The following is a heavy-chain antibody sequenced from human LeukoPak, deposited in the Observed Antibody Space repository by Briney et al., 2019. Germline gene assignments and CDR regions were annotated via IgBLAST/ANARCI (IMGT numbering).Heavy chain of an antibody. D-gene: IGHD4-17*01. Sequence: GGSLRLSCAASGFIFSSDDMHWVRQAPGKGLEWVAVISYDGSNKYYADSVKGRFTISRDNSKNTLYLQMNSLRAEDTAVYYCARGRAYGDEFDYWGQGTLVTVSS. J-gene: IGHJ4*02. V-gene: IGHV3-30*19. CDR3: ARGRAYGDEFDY. CDR2: ISYDGSNK. CDR1: GFIFSSDD.